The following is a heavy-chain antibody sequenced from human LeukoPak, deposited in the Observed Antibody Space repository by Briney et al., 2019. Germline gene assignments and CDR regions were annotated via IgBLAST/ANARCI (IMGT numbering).Heavy chain of an antibody. Sequence: ASVKVSCKASGYTFTSYAMHWVRQAPGQRLEWMGWINAGNGNTKYSQKFQGRVTITRDTSASTAYMELSSLRSEDTAVYYCARDLGAVAGPHIDYWGQGTLVTVSS. D-gene: IGHD6-19*01. V-gene: IGHV1-3*01. CDR2: INAGNGNT. CDR3: ARDLGAVAGPHIDY. J-gene: IGHJ4*02. CDR1: GYTFTSYA.